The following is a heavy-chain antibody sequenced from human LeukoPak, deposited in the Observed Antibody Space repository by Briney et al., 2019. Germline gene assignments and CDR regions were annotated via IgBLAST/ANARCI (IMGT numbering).Heavy chain of an antibody. CDR1: SGSISNYY. D-gene: IGHD1-14*01. Sequence: SETLSLTCSVSSGSISNYYWSWIPQSPGKGLEGIGYILSSGSTNHNPSVKSRVTISADTSRNQFSLKLSSVTAADTAVYYCARTNQISETAFDIWGQGTMVIVSS. V-gene: IGHV4-59*01. J-gene: IGHJ3*02. CDR2: ILSSGST. CDR3: ARTNQISETAFDI.